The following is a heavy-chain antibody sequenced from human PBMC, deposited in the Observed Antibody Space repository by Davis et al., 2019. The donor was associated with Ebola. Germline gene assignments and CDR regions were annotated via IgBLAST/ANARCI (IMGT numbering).Heavy chain of an antibody. CDR3: AKGVLGYCSGGSCYGPQGFFQH. CDR2: IWYDGSNN. CDR1: GFMFSSYW. J-gene: IGHJ1*01. V-gene: IGHV3-33*06. D-gene: IGHD2-15*01. Sequence: PGGSLRLSCAASGFMFSSYWMNWVRQAPGKGLAWVAVIWYDGSNNYYSDSVKGRFTISRDNSKNTLYLQMNSLRAEDTAVYYCAKGVLGYCSGGSCYGPQGFFQHWGQGTLVTVSS.